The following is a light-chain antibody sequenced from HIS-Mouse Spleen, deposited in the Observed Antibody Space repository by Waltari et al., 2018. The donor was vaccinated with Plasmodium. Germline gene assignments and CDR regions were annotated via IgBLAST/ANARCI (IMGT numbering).Light chain of an antibody. J-gene: IGLJ3*02. CDR2: EGS. CDR1: SSAVGRYNL. V-gene: IGLV2-23*03. Sequence: QSALTQPASVSGSPGQSITISCPGTSSAVGRYNLVSWYQQHPGKAPKLMIYEGSKRPSGVSNRFSGSKSGNTASLTISGLQAEDEADYYCCSYAGSSTFVFGGGTKLTVL. CDR3: CSYAGSSTFV.